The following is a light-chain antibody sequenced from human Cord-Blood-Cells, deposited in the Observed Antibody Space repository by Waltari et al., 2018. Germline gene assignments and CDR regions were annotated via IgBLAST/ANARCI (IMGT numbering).Light chain of an antibody. CDR2: EVS. Sequence: QSALTQPASVSGSPGQSLTIPCTGTSSDVGGYNYVSWYQQHPGKAPKLMIYEVSNRPSGVSNRFSGSQSGNTASLTISGLQAEDEADYYCSSYTSSSTLVFGTGTKVTVL. V-gene: IGLV2-14*01. J-gene: IGLJ1*01. CDR3: SSYTSSSTLV. CDR1: SSDVGGYNY.